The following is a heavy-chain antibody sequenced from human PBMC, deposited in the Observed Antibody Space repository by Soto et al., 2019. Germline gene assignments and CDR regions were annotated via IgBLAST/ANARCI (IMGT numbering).Heavy chain of an antibody. Sequence: QVQLVQSGAEVKKPGSSVKVSCKASGGTFSSYAISWVRQAPGQGLEWMGGIIPIFGTANYAQKFQGRVTITADESTSTAYMELSSLRAEDTAGYYCARQVVAAQSYYYYGMDVWGQGTPVTVSS. CDR3: ARQVVAAQSYYYYGMDV. J-gene: IGHJ6*02. CDR2: IIPIFGTA. D-gene: IGHD2-15*01. V-gene: IGHV1-69*01. CDR1: GGTFSSYA.